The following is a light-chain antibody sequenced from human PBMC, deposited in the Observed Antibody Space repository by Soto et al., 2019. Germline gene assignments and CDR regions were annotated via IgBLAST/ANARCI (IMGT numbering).Light chain of an antibody. CDR3: ILYEGSNNSPVV. V-gene: IGLV2-8*01. J-gene: IGLJ2*01. Sequence: QSALTQPPSASGSPGQSVTISCTGTSRDVGGYNYVSWYQQLPGKAPKLMIYEVTKRPSGVPDRFSGSKSGKTASLTVSGLQAEDEADYYCILYEGSNNSPVVFGGGTQLTVL. CDR2: EVT. CDR1: SRDVGGYNY.